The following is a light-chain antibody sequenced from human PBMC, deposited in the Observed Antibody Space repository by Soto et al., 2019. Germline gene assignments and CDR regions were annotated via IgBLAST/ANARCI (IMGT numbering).Light chain of an antibody. CDR1: QGIGNA. Sequence: IHMTQSPSSLSASVGDRVTISCRSSQGIGNALGWYQQKPGKPPKLLIYAASSLQSWVPSRFTGSGSGTDFTLTISSLQPEDFATYYCQQSYTSWWTFGQGTKVDI. V-gene: IGKV1-39*01. J-gene: IGKJ1*01. CDR3: QQSYTSWWT. CDR2: AAS.